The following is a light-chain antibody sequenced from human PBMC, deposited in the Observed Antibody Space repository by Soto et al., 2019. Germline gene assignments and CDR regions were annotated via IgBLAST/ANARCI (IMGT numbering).Light chain of an antibody. CDR2: EVS. CDR1: SSDAGAYNY. CDR3: GTYSGSSTLL. J-gene: IGLJ2*01. Sequence: QSVLTQPASVSGSPGQSITISCTGTSSDAGAYNYVSWYQQYPGKAPKLMIYEVSNRPSGVSNRFSGSKSGNTASLTISGLQAEDEADYYWGTYSGSSTLLFGGGTKLTGL. V-gene: IGLV2-14*01.